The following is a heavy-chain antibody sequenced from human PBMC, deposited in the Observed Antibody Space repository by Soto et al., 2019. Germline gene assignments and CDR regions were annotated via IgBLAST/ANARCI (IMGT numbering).Heavy chain of an antibody. J-gene: IGHJ5*02. CDR2: ISGSGGST. CDR1: GFTFSSYS. Sequence: VPLLESGGGLVQPGGSLRLSCAASGFTFSSYSMSWVRQAPGKGLEWVSAISGSGGSTYYADSVKGRFPISRDNSKTTRYRQMNSLRAEDTAVYYCGKNLAVWLYKGGDWFDPWGQGTLVTVSS. V-gene: IGHV3-23*01. D-gene: IGHD3-22*01. CDR3: GKNLAVWLYKGGDWFDP.